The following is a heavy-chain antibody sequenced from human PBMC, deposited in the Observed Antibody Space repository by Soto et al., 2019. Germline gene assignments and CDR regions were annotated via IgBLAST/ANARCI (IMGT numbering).Heavy chain of an antibody. J-gene: IGHJ3*02. V-gene: IGHV3-23*01. CDR1: GFTFSNYA. CDR2: ISGAGSNT. CDR3: ARTSGDDAFDI. D-gene: IGHD2-15*01. Sequence: PGGSLRLSCAASGFTFSNYAMSWVRQAPGKGLDWVSTISGAGSNTYYADSVKGRFSFSRDNSKNMAYLEMKNLRAEDTAVYYCARTSGDDAFDIWGQGTMVTVS.